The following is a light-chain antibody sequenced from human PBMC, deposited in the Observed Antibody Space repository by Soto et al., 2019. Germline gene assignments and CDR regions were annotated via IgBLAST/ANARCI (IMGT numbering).Light chain of an antibody. CDR1: QSISYY. V-gene: IGKV1-39*01. CDR2: AAS. J-gene: IGKJ2*01. CDR3: QQSFSTPPT. Sequence: DIQMTQSPSSLSASVGDRVTITCRASQSISYYLNWYQQNPGRAPKLLIFAASSLQIGVPSRFSGSGSGTDFPLTISNLQPEDSATYSCQQSFSTPPTFGQGTKLEIK.